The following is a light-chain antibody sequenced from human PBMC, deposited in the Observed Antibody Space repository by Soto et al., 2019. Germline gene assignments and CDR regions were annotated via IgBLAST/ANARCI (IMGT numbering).Light chain of an antibody. CDR1: SSNIGIDF. CDR2: EDN. Sequence: QSVLTQPPSVSAAPGQEVTISCSGSSSNIGIDFVSWYQHLPGTAPKLLIYEDNKRPSWIPVRFSGSKSGTLATLVITGLQTGDEADYYCGAWDISLSGGVFGGGTKLTVL. V-gene: IGLV1-51*02. CDR3: GAWDISLSGGV. J-gene: IGLJ3*02.